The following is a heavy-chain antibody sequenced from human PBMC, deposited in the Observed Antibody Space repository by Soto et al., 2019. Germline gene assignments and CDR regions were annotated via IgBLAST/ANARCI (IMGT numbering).Heavy chain of an antibody. CDR1: GLILIAYS. J-gene: IGHJ4*02. Sequence: QVQLLRSGGGLVKPEGPRNLSCEPSGLILIAYSMSWTRQAQGKGLKGVSYISNRGDNIYYADSVKGRFTISRDNAKNSLYLQMNRLRADDTAVYYCARDPWYYDPSGYYLDYWGQGTLVTVSS. CDR3: ARDPWYYDPSGYYLDY. D-gene: IGHD3-22*01. V-gene: IGHV3-11*01. CDR2: ISNRGDNI.